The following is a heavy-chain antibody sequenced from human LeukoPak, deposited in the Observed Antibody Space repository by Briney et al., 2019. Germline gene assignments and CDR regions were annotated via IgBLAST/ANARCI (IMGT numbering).Heavy chain of an antibody. D-gene: IGHD1-1*01. CDR2: ISGSSSYI. CDR3: ARDPTPTGY. J-gene: IGHJ4*02. V-gene: IGHV3-21*01. Sequence: GGSLRLSCAASGFSFNTYSMNWVRQAPGRGLEWVSSISGSSSYIYYADSVKGRFTISRDNAKNSLYLQMSSLRAEDTAVYYCARDPTPTGYWGQGTLVTVSS. CDR1: GFSFNTYS.